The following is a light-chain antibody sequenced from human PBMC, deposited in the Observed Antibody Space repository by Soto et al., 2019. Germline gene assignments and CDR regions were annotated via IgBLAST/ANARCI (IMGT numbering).Light chain of an antibody. J-gene: IGLJ1*01. CDR1: SSNIGGNS. V-gene: IGLV1-51*01. CDR3: GSWDSSLSAYV. Sequence: QSVMTQPPSVSAAPGQKVTIYCYGSSSNIGGNSVSWYQQLPGTDPKLLIYDDNKRPSGIPDRFSGSKSGTSATLGITGFQTGDEADYYRGSWDSSLSAYVFGTGTKLTVL. CDR2: DDN.